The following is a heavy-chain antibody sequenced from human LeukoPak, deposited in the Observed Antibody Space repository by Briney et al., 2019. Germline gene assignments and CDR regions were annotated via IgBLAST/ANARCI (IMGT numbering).Heavy chain of an antibody. J-gene: IGHJ6*03. CDR1: GGSFSNYY. D-gene: IGHD1-7*01. CDR2: INDSGRI. V-gene: IGHV4-34*01. Sequence: SETLSLTCAVYGGSFSNYYWSWIRQPPGKGLEWIGEINDSGRINYNPSLMSRVTVSVDTSKNQFSLRLTTVTASDTAVYYCARRWNYGRNYYIDVWGNGATVSVSS. CDR3: ARRWNYGRNYYIDV.